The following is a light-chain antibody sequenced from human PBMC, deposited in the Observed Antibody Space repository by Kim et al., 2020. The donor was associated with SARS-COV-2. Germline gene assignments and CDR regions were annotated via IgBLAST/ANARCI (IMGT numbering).Light chain of an antibody. CDR2: DAS. CDR1: QSISVY. V-gene: IGKV3-11*01. CDR3: QHRSNWPLT. Sequence: LSPEERATLSFRASQSISVYLAWYQQKPGQAPRLLIHDASNRATAVPTRFSGSGSGTDFTLTISSLEPEDFAIYYCQHRSNWPLTFGGETKVDIK. J-gene: IGKJ4*01.